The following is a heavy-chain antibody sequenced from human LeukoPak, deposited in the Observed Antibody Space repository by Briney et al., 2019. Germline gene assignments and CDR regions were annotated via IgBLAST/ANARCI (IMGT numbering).Heavy chain of an antibody. CDR1: GFTFSSYA. CDR2: ISGSGGST. J-gene: IGHJ4*02. CDR3: AKDSRIGYYFDY. V-gene: IGHV3-23*01. Sequence: RGSLRLSCAASGFTFSSYAMSWVRQAPGKGLEWVSAISGSGGSTYYADSVKGRFTISRDNSKNTLYLQMNSLRAEDTAVYYCAKDSRIGYYFDYWGQGTLVTVSS. D-gene: IGHD6-13*01.